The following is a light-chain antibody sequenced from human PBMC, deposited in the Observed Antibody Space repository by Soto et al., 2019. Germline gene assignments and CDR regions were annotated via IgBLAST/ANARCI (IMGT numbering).Light chain of an antibody. CDR3: AAWDDSLSGYV. V-gene: IGLV1-44*01. CDR2: SNS. J-gene: IGLJ1*01. Sequence: QSVLTQSPSASATPGQRVTMSCSGGSSNIGRNVVNWYQQFPGTAPKLLMYSNSQRPPGIPERFSASKSGTSASLAISGLQSEDEADYYCAAWDDSLSGYVFGTGTKLTVL. CDR1: SSNIGRNV.